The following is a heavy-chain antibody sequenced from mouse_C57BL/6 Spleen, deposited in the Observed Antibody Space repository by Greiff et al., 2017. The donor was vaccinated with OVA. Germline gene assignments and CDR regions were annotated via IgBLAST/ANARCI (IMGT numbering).Heavy chain of an antibody. J-gene: IGHJ1*03. D-gene: IGHD2-3*01. CDR2: IAPSDSET. CDR1: GYTFTSYW. Sequence: QVQLQQPGAELVRPGSSVKLSCKASGYTFTSYWMHWVKQRPIQGLEWIGNIAPSDSETHYNQKFKDKATLTVDKSSSPAYMQLSSLTSEDSAVYYCARGIYDGYRYWYFDVWGTGTTVTVSS. CDR3: ARGIYDGYRYWYFDV. V-gene: IGHV1-52*01.